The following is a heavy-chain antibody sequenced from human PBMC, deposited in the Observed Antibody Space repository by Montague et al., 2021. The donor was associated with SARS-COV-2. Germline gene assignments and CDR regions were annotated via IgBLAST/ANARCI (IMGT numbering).Heavy chain of an antibody. V-gene: IGHV4-59*01. CDR2: IYYSGST. Sequence: SETLSLTCTVSGGSISSYYWSWIRQPPGKGLEWIGYIYYSGSTNYNPSPKSRVTTSVDTSKNQFSLKLSSVTAADTAVYYCARALRVVVVTAPAFDIWGQGTMVTVSS. CDR1: GGSISSYY. D-gene: IGHD2-21*02. J-gene: IGHJ3*02. CDR3: ARALRVVVVTAPAFDI.